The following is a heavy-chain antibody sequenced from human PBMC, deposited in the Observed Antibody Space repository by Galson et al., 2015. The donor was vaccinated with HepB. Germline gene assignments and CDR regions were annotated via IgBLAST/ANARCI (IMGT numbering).Heavy chain of an antibody. CDR2: FDPEDGKT. CDR3: ALAYCSGLSCSSLAC. CDR1: GYTLTELS. J-gene: IGHJ4*02. V-gene: IGHV1-24*01. D-gene: IGHD2-15*01. Sequence: SVKVSCKVSGYTLTELSLHWVRQAPGKGLEWMGGFDPEDGKTVYAQEFPGRVTMTEDTSLDTAYKELSSLRSDDTAVYYCALAYCSGLSCSSLACWGQGTLVTVSS.